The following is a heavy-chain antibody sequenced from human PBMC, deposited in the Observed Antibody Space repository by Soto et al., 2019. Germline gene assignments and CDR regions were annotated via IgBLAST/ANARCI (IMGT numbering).Heavy chain of an antibody. Sequence: PGGSLRLSCAASRYTFSSYSMNCDRQAPGKGLEWVSSISSSSSYIYYADSVKGRFTISSDNAKNSLYLQMNSLRAEDTAVYCRAQVSCTTWYFDYWSQGTLVTVSS. CDR2: ISSSSSYI. V-gene: IGHV3-21*01. J-gene: IGHJ4*02. D-gene: IGHD4-17*01. CDR1: RYTFSSYS. CDR3: AQVSCTTWYFDY.